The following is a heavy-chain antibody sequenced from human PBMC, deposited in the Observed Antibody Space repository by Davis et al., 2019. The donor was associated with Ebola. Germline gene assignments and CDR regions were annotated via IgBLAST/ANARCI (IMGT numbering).Heavy chain of an antibody. CDR2: VILKSGAT. CDR3: ARGHNYAHEY. D-gene: IGHD4-11*01. J-gene: IGHJ4*02. Sequence: ASVQVPCKASGYTFTDYNIHWMRQAPGQGLEWLGRVILKSGATNYAQKFQGRVTMTRDTSISTVYMELSSLRYDDTADYYCARGHNYAHEYWGQGTLVTVSS. V-gene: IGHV1-2*06. CDR1: GYTFTDYN.